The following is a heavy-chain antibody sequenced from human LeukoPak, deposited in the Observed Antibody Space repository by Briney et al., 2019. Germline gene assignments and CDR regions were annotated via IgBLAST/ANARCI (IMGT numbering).Heavy chain of an antibody. D-gene: IGHD6-6*01. V-gene: IGHV4-59*01. J-gene: IGHJ4*02. CDR3: ARVERGGSSYYFDY. CDR2: IYYSGST. CDR1: GGSISSYY. Sequence: PSETLSLTCAVSGGSISSYYWSWIRQPPGKGLEWIGYIYYSGSTNYNPSLKSRVTISVDTSKNQFSLKLISVTAADMAVYYCARVERGGSSYYFDYWGQGTLVTVSS.